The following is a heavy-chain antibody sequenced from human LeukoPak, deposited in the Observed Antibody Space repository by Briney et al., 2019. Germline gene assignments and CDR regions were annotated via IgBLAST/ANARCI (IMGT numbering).Heavy chain of an antibody. CDR3: ARNEAARRGSYYYNYMDV. J-gene: IGHJ6*03. CDR1: GFTFGTYG. Sequence: PGGSLRLSCAASGFTFGTYGMHWVRQAPGKGLEWVAVMSDDGTHKYYADSVKGRFTISRDNSKHTLHLQMNSLRAEDTAVYYCARNEAARRGSYYYNYMDVWGKGTTVTVS. V-gene: IGHV3-30*01. D-gene: IGHD6-6*01. CDR2: MSDDGTHK.